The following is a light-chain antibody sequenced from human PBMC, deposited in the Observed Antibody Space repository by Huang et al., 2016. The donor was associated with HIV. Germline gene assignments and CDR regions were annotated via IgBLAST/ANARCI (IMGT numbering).Light chain of an antibody. CDR3: QQYNNWPRT. CDR1: QPVNSN. J-gene: IGKJ1*01. Sequence: ELVMTQSPATLSVSPGEGANLSCRASQPVNSNLAWYQQRPGQAPRLLIYGASTRATGIPARFSGSGSATEFTLTISSLQSEDFAVYYCQQYNNWPRTVGQGTKVEIK. V-gene: IGKV3D-15*01. CDR2: GAS.